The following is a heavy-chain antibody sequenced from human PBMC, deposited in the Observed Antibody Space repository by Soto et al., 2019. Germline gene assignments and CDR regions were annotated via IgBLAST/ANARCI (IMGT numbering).Heavy chain of an antibody. Sequence: GGSLRLSCAASGFTFSSYSMNWVRQAPGKGLEWVSYISSSSSTIYYADSVKGRFTISRDNAKSSLYLQMNSLRAEDTAVYYCARDPIVVVVAAPDDWGQGTLVTVSS. CDR1: GFTFSSYS. CDR2: ISSSSSTI. D-gene: IGHD2-15*01. V-gene: IGHV3-48*01. J-gene: IGHJ4*02. CDR3: ARDPIVVVVAAPDD.